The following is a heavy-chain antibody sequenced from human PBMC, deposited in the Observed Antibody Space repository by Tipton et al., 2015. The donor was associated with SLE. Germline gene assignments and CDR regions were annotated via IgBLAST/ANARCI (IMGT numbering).Heavy chain of an antibody. J-gene: IGHJ4*02. CDR2: IYYSGTT. D-gene: IGHD6-19*01. V-gene: IGHV4-39*07. Sequence: TLSLTCTVSGGSISNSGYYWGWIRQPPGKGLEWIGSIYYSGTTYNPSLKSRVTISVDTSKNQFSLRLTSVTAADTAVYYCARAIPAYTTGWYYYFDHWGQGTLVTVSS. CDR3: ARAIPAYTTGWYYYFDH. CDR1: GGSISNSGYY.